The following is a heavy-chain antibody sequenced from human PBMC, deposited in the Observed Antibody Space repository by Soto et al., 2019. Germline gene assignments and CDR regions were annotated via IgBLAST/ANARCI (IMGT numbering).Heavy chain of an antibody. J-gene: IGHJ6*03. Sequence: ASVKVSCKASGYTFTGYYMHWVRQAPGQGLEWMGWINPNSGGTNYAQKFQGWVTMTRDTSISTAYMELSRLRSDDTDVYYCARAGVLSPVPTEPDYYYYMDVWGKGTTVTVSS. CDR1: GYTFTGYY. CDR3: ARAGVLSPVPTEPDYYYYMDV. CDR2: INPNSGGT. V-gene: IGHV1-2*04. D-gene: IGHD3-10*01.